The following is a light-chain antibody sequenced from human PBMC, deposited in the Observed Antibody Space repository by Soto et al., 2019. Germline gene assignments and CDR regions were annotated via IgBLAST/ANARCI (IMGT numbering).Light chain of an antibody. Sequence: QPVLTQPASVSGSPGQSITISCTGTSSDVGSYNLVSWYQQHPGKAPKLMIYEGSKRPSGVSNRFSGSKSGNTASLTISGLQAEDEADYYCCSYAHISTFVVFGGGTKLTVL. J-gene: IGLJ2*01. CDR1: SSDVGSYNL. CDR2: EGS. CDR3: CSYAHISTFVV. V-gene: IGLV2-23*03.